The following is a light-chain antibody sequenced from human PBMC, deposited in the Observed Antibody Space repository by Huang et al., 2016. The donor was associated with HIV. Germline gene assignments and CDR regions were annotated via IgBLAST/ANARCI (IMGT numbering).Light chain of an antibody. CDR3: QQYDNLPWT. Sequence: DIQMTQSPSSLSASVGDRVTITCQASQDISKYLNWYQQKPGKAPMVLIYDASNLETGVASRFSGSGSGTDFTFTINSLQPEDIATYYCQQYDNLPWTFGQGTKVEIK. CDR2: DAS. J-gene: IGKJ1*01. V-gene: IGKV1-33*01. CDR1: QDISKY.